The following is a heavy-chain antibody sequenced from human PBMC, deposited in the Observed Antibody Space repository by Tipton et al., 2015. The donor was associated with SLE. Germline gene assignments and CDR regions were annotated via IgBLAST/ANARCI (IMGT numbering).Heavy chain of an antibody. Sequence: QYGAEVKKPGASVKASCKASGYTFTSYDIDWVRQATGQGLEWMGWMNPNSGNTGYAQKFQGRVTMTRNTSISTAFMELSSLRSEDTAVYYCARAQGTSYYDYYMDVWGKETTVTFSS. J-gene: IGHJ6*03. CDR2: MNPNSGNT. V-gene: IGHV1-8*01. CDR1: GYTFTSYD. D-gene: IGHD2-2*01. CDR3: ARAQGTSYYDYYMDV.